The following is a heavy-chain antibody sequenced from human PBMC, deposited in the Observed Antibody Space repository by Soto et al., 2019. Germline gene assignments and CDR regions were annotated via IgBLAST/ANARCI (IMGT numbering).Heavy chain of an antibody. CDR2: INSDGSST. CDR1: GFDFSNSW. Sequence: QPGGSLRLSCAASGFDFSNSWMHWVRQVPGKGLVWVSHINSDGSSTTYADSVKGRFTISRDNARTTVYLQLDSLRVEDTAVYYCARDKSYALAVWGQGTTVTV. J-gene: IGHJ6*02. D-gene: IGHD4-17*01. CDR3: ARDKSYALAV. V-gene: IGHV3-74*03.